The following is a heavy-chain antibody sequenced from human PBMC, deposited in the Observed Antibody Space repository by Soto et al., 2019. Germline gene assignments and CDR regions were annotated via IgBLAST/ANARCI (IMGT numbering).Heavy chain of an antibody. Sequence: PGGSLRLSCAASEFAFSTHAMHWVRQAPGEGLERVAVISFDGTNKYYADSVKGRFTISRDNSRSTLYLQMNSLRIEDTAVYYCSASRDYNWFDPWGQGTLVTVSS. D-gene: IGHD2-21*02. J-gene: IGHJ5*02. CDR1: EFAFSTHA. V-gene: IGHV3-30-3*01. CDR3: SASRDYNWFDP. CDR2: ISFDGTNK.